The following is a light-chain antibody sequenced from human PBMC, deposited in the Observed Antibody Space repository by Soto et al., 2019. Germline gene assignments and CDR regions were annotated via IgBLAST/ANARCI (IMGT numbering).Light chain of an antibody. CDR2: GAS. V-gene: IGKV3-15*01. CDR1: QSVSIN. CDR3: QQYNNWPRAT. J-gene: IGKJ4*01. Sequence: EIVMTQSPATLSVSPGERATLSCMASQSVSINLAWYQQKPGQAPRLLIYGASTRATGIPARFSGSGSGTEFNLTISSLQSEDFGVYYCQQYNNWPRATFGGGTKVDIK.